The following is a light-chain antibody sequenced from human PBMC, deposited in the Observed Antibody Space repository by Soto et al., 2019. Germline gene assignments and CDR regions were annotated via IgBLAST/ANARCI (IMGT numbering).Light chain of an antibody. J-gene: IGLJ1*01. CDR1: SSDVTGYKY. CDR2: DAT. Sequence: QSALTQPASVSGSPGQSITISCIGTSSDVTGYKYVSWYQQPPGKAPKLMIYDATNRPSGVSNRFSGSKSGNTASLIISGLQAEDEGDYYCSSYTSSSTYVFGTGTKVTVL. CDR3: SSYTSSSTYV. V-gene: IGLV2-14*01.